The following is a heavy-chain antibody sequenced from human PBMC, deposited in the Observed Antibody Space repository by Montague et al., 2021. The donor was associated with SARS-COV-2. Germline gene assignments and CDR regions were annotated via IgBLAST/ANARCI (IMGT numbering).Heavy chain of an antibody. J-gene: IGHJ4*02. Sequence: SETLSLTCTASGGSISSYYWSWIRQPPGRGLLWIGYISYSGSTNYNPSLKSRVTISVDTSKNQFTLKLSSVTAADTAVYYCASFQRRQHLGVSVSSRFDYWGQGTLVTVSS. CDR2: ISYSGST. CDR1: GGSISSYY. V-gene: IGHV4-59*01. D-gene: IGHD5/OR15-5a*01. CDR3: ASFQRRQHLGVSVSSRFDY.